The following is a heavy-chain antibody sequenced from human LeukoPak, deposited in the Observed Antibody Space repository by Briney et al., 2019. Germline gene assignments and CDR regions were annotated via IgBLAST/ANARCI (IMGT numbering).Heavy chain of an antibody. J-gene: IGHJ6*03. CDR1: GYSFNTFG. V-gene: IGHV1-18*01. D-gene: IGHD4-11*01. CDR2: ISAYDGNT. CDR3: ARVAFSKYHYYMDV. Sequence: ASVTVSCKASGYSFNTFGITWVRQAPGQGLEWIGWISAYDGNTNYAERLQGRVTVTRDTSASTAYVELRSLRSDDTAVYYCARVAFSKYHYYMDVWGKGTKVTVSS.